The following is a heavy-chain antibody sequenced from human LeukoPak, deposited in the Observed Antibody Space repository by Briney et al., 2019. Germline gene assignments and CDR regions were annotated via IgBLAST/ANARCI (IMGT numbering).Heavy chain of an antibody. CDR2: IIPILGIA. V-gene: IGHV1-69*04. Sequence: GASVKVSCKASGGTFSSCAISWVRQAPGQGLEWMGRIIPILGIANYAQKFQGRVTITADKSTSTAYMELSSLRSEDTAVYYCARAAYCSSTSCSLNYYYYYGMDVWGQGTTVTVSS. CDR3: ARAAYCSSTSCSLNYYYYYGMDV. J-gene: IGHJ6*02. CDR1: GGTFSSCA. D-gene: IGHD2-2*01.